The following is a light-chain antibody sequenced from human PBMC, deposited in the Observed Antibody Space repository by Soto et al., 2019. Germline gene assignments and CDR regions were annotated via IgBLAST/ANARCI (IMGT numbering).Light chain of an antibody. J-gene: IGLJ1*01. CDR1: SSDVGGYNY. CDR2: EVS. CDR3: SSDTSSSTDV. Sequence: QSVLTQPASVSGSPGQSITISCTGTSSDVGGYNYVSWYQQHPGKAHQLMIYEVSNRPAGVSNRFSGSESGNTASLTISGLPAEDEADYYCSSDTSSSTDVFGTGTKLTVL. V-gene: IGLV2-14*01.